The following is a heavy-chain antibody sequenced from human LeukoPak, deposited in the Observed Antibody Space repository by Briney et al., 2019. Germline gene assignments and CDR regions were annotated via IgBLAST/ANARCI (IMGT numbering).Heavy chain of an antibody. CDR1: GFTFSSYA. J-gene: IGHJ6*02. CDR3: AKEDSAEGSGSYYLQDGMDV. Sequence: PGGSLRLSCAASGFTFSSYAMSWVRQAPGKGLEWVSAISGSGGSTYYADSVKGRFTISRDNSKNTLYLQMNSLRAEDTAVYYCAKEDSAEGSGSYYLQDGMDVWGQGTTVTVSS. V-gene: IGHV3-23*01. CDR2: ISGSGGST. D-gene: IGHD3-10*01.